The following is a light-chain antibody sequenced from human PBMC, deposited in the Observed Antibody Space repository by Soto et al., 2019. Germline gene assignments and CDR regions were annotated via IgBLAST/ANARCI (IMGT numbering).Light chain of an antibody. J-gene: IGLJ2*01. CDR3: SSYSSGSTLV. Sequence: QSALTQPASVSGSPGQSITISCTGTSSDVGGSNYISWYQQHPGKAPKLMIYDVHNRPSGISNRFSGSKSGNTAPLTISGLQAADEAYYYCSSYSSGSTLVFGGGTKLTVL. CDR2: DVH. V-gene: IGLV2-14*01. CDR1: SSDVGGSNY.